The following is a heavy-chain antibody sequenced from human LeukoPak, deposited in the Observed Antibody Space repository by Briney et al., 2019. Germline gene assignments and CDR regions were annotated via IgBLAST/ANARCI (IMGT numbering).Heavy chain of an antibody. D-gene: IGHD2-2*01. J-gene: IGHJ5*02. CDR3: ARGYCSSTSCYWTQGSGLRIAAWFDP. CDR1: GDSVSSNSAA. CDR2: TYYRSKWYN. V-gene: IGHV6-1*01. Sequence: SQTLSLTCAISGDSVSSNSAAWNWIRQSPSRGLEWLGRTYYRSKWYNDYAVSVKSRITINPDTSKNQFSLQLNSVTPEDTAVYYCARGYCSSTSCYWTQGSGLRIAAWFDPWGQGTLVTVSS.